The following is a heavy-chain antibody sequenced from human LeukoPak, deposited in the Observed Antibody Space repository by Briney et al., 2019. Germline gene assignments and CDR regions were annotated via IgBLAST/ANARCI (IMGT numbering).Heavy chain of an antibody. V-gene: IGHV3-74*01. D-gene: IGHD1-26*01. J-gene: IGHJ4*02. CDR2: ISSDGSSI. CDR3: ARAQMGAPTDY. Sequence: GGSLRLSCAASGFTFSNYAMYWVRQAPGKGLAWVSRISSDGSSIIYADSVKGRFTISRDNAKNTLYLQMNSLRAEDTAVYYCARAQMGAPTDYWGQGTLVTVSS. CDR1: GFTFSNYA.